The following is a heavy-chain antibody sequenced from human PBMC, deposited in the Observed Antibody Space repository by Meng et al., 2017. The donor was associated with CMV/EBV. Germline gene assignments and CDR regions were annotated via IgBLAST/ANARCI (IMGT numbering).Heavy chain of an antibody. D-gene: IGHD2-2*01. CDR2: IIPILGIA. V-gene: IGHV1-69*04. J-gene: IGHJ6*02. CDR3: ARDGRYCSSTSCYVVGNYYYYYGMAV. Sequence: SVKVSCKASGGTFSSYTISWVRQAPGQGPEWMGRIIPILGIANYAQKFQGRVTITADKSTSTAYMELSSLRSEDTAVYYCARDGRYCSSTSCYVVGNYYYYYGMAVWGQAPTVTVSS. CDR1: GGTFSSYT.